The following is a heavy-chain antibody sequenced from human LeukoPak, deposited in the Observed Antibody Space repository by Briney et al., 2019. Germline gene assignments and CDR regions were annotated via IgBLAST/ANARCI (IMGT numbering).Heavy chain of an antibody. Sequence: SETLSLTCSVSGDSFSSFHWHWIRQPPGKGLEWSGYIFHTGSTNYNLSLERRVTMSVDTSKNQFSLHLTSVTAADTAVYYCAKVPGRYLDFLWYFDLWGRGTLVTVSS. CDR3: AKVPGRYLDFLWYFDL. D-gene: IGHD3-9*01. V-gene: IGHV4-59*01. J-gene: IGHJ2*01. CDR2: IFHTGST. CDR1: GDSFSSFH.